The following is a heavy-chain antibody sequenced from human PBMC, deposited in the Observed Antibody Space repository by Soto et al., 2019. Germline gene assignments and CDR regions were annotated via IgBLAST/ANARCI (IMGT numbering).Heavy chain of an antibody. CDR1: GYDFNSYS. Sequence: QVRLEQSRAEVKEPGASVKISCKASGYDFNSYSIHWLRQAPGQRPEYMGRINGGIGNTKLSQKFQDRLTISSDTTASAMYMEPSSLTSDDTGVYYCARSSVTIVGLDFWGQGTLVIVSS. CDR3: ARSSVTIVGLDF. D-gene: IGHD4-17*01. CDR2: INGGIGNT. J-gene: IGHJ4*02. V-gene: IGHV1-3*01.